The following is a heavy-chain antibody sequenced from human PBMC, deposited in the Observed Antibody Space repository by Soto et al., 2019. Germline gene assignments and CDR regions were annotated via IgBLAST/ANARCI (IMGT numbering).Heavy chain of an antibody. J-gene: IGHJ6*03. D-gene: IGHD3-16*02. V-gene: IGHV3-23*01. CDR2: ISGSGGST. CDR1: GFTFSSYA. Sequence: PGGSLRLSCAASGFTFSSYAMSWVRQAPGKGLEWVSAISGSGGSTYYADSVKGRFTISRDNSKNTLYLQMNSLRAEDTAVYYCAKVPRHGRHVYCYRGGQYYMYVWGQGTTVPGSS. CDR3: AKVPRHGRHVYCYRGGQYYMYV.